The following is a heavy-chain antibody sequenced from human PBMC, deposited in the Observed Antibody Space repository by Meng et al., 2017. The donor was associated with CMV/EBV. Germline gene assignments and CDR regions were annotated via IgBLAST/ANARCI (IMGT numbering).Heavy chain of an antibody. D-gene: IGHD3-3*01. Sequence: QGQPQAGGAGLLKPSETLSLTCAVYGGSFSGYYWSWIRQPPGKGLEWIGEINHSGSTNYNPSLKSRVTISVDTSKNQFSLKLSSVTAADTAVYYCARGSRRLPRFNWFDPWGQGTLVTVSS. CDR1: GGSFSGYY. CDR2: INHSGST. V-gene: IGHV4-34*01. CDR3: ARGSRRLPRFNWFDP. J-gene: IGHJ5*02.